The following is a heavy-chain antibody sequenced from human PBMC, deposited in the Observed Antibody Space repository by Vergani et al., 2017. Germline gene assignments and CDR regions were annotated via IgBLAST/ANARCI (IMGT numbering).Heavy chain of an antibody. D-gene: IGHD6-19*01. CDR2: INRSGST. Sequence: QVRLQQWGAGLLKASETLSLTCAVFGESFSTHYWSWIRQPPGKGLEWVGEINRSGSTNYNPSLKSRVTISVDTSKNQFSLKLTSVTAADTAVYYCAGLSSGWDIWGQGTMVTVSS. J-gene: IGHJ3*02. CDR1: GESFSTHY. V-gene: IGHV4-34*01. CDR3: AGLSSGWDI.